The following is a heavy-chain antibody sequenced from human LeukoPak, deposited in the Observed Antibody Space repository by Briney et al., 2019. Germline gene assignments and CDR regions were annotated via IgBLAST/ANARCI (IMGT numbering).Heavy chain of an antibody. V-gene: IGHV3-21*01. CDR1: GFTFSDYS. CDR2: ITTSSTYI. Sequence: GGSLRLSCAAFGFTFSDYSMTWVRQAPGKGLEWVSSITTSSTYIYYADSVKVRFTISRDNAKNSLYLQMTSLRAEDTAVYYCARHRTASDNWGQGTLVTVSS. D-gene: IGHD3-16*02. J-gene: IGHJ4*02. CDR3: ARHRTASDN.